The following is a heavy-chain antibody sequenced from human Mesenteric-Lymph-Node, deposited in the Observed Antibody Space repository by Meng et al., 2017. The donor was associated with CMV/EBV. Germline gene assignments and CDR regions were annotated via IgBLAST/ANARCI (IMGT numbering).Heavy chain of an antibody. CDR3: AREGRITIFGVVHGMDV. Sequence: GGSLRLSCAASGFTFSNFAMNWVRQAPGKGLEWVSGISGSGGSTYYADSVKGRFTISRDNAKNSLYLQMNSLRAEDTAVYYCAREGRITIFGVVHGMDVWGQGTTVTVSS. CDR2: ISGSGGST. J-gene: IGHJ6*02. D-gene: IGHD3-3*01. CDR1: GFTFSNFA. V-gene: IGHV3-23*01.